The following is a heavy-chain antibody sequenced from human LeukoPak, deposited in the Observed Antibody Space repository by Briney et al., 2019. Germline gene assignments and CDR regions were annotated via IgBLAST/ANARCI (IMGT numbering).Heavy chain of an antibody. CDR3: ARGSNGWYYAFDI. Sequence: VASVKVSCKVSGYTLTELSMHWVRQAPGKGLEWMGGFDPEDGETIYAQKFQGRVTMTEDTSTDTAYMELSSLRSEDTAVYYCARGSNGWYYAFDIWGQGTMLTVSS. J-gene: IGHJ3*02. V-gene: IGHV1-24*01. D-gene: IGHD6-19*01. CDR2: FDPEDGET. CDR1: GYTLTELS.